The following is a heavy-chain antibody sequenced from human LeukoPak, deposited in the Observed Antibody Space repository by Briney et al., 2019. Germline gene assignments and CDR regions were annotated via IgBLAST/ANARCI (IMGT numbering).Heavy chain of an antibody. CDR3: ASTYSYDSSGYYPFDY. CDR1: GFTFSRYA. CDR2: ITNNGRST. Sequence: PGGSLRLSCSASGFTFSRYAIHWVRQPPGKGLEYVSAITNNGRSTYYADSVKGRFTISRDNSKNTLYLQMSSPRAEDTAVYYCASTYSYDSSGYYPFDYWGQGTLVTVPS. V-gene: IGHV3-64D*06. J-gene: IGHJ4*02. D-gene: IGHD3-22*01.